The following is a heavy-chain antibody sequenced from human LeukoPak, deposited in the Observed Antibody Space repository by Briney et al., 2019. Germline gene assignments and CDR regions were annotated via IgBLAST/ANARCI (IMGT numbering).Heavy chain of an antibody. CDR2: IYYTGSA. J-gene: IGHJ4*02. CDR3: ARYHYDYGDYYFDY. Sequence: SETLSLTCTVSGGSISSHYWSWIRQSPGKGLEWIAYIYYTGSADYNPSLEMRVTISLDTSKNQCSLNLSSVTAADTAVYYCARYHYDYGDYYFDYWGQGALVTVSS. V-gene: IGHV4-59*11. D-gene: IGHD4-17*01. CDR1: GGSISSHY.